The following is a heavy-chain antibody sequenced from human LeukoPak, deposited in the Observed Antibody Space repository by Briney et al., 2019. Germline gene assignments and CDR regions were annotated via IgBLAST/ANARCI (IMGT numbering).Heavy chain of an antibody. CDR2: VYTSGAT. D-gene: IGHD2-8*01. CDR3: AKEDCSTNVCLSFDS. Sequence: SETLTLTCTVSGDSIGSYYWSWIRQPAGKGLEWIGRVYTSGATNHNPSLTSRVTMSVDTATNHFSLRLSSVTASDTAVYYCAKEDCSTNVCLSFDSWGQGTLVTVSS. J-gene: IGHJ4*02. CDR1: GDSIGSYY. V-gene: IGHV4-4*07.